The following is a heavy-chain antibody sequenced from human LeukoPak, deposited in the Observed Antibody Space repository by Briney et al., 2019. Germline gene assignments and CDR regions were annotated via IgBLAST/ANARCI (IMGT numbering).Heavy chain of an antibody. CDR2: IIPIFGTA. Sequence: GASVKVSCKASGGTFSSYAISWVRQAPGQGLEWMGRIIPIFGTANYAQKFQGRVTITTDESTSTAYMELSCLRSEDTAVYYCARDRGGYYDFWSGYLSFDYWGQGTLVTVSS. CDR3: ARDRGGYYDFWSGYLSFDY. V-gene: IGHV1-69*05. CDR1: GGTFSSYA. D-gene: IGHD3-3*01. J-gene: IGHJ4*02.